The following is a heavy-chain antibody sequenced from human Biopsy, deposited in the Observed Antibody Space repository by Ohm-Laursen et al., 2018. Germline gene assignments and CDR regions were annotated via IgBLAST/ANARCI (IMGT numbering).Heavy chain of an antibody. CDR1: GGSLSSYY. CDR2: IYSSGST. D-gene: IGHD6-25*01. Sequence: SETLSLTCTVSGGSLSSYYWSWIRQPAGKGLEWIGRIYSSGSTNYNPSLKSRLTISIDTSKNQFSLKLRSVTAADTAVYYCAREAAIIDPRTRAFDYWGQGTLVTVSS. CDR3: AREAAIIDPRTRAFDY. J-gene: IGHJ4*02. V-gene: IGHV4-4*07.